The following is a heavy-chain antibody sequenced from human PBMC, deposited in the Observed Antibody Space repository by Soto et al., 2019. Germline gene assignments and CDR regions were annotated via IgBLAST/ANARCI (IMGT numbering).Heavy chain of an antibody. Sequence: ESLTISCKGSGDSFTSYWIGWVGQMPGKGLEWMGIIYPGDSDTRYSPSFQGQVTISADKSISTAYLQWSSLKASDTAMYYCARRMAQQLASSVDYWGQGTLVTVSS. CDR2: IYPGDSDT. CDR3: ARRMAQQLASSVDY. V-gene: IGHV5-51*01. D-gene: IGHD6-13*01. J-gene: IGHJ4*02. CDR1: GDSFTSYW.